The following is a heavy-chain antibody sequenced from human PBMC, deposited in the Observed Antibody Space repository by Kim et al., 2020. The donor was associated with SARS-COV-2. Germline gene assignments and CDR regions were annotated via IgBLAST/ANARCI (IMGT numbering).Heavy chain of an antibody. D-gene: IGHD2-8*01. J-gene: IGHJ6*03. Sequence: SVKGRLTISRDNAKHSLYLRMNSLRAEDTALYYCAKDPLIRGYYYYYMDVWGKGTTVTVSS. CDR3: AKDPLIRGYYYYYMDV. V-gene: IGHV3-9*01.